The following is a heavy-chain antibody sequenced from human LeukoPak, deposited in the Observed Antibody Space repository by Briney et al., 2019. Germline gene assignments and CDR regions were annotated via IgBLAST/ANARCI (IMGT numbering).Heavy chain of an antibody. J-gene: IGHJ4*02. D-gene: IGHD6-13*01. CDR2: ISGSGGST. V-gene: IGHV3-23*01. CDR3: AKGGWIAAAGGYFDY. CDR1: GFTFSSYA. Sequence: GGSLRLSCAPSGFTFSSYAMSWVRQAPGKGLEWVSAISGSGGSTYYADSVKGRFTISRDNSKNTLYLQMNSLRAEDTAVYYCAKGGWIAAAGGYFDYWGQGTLVTVSS.